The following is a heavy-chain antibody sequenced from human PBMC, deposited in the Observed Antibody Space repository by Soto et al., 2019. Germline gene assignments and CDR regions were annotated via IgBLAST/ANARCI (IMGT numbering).Heavy chain of an antibody. CDR2: IYPGDSDT. V-gene: IGHV5-51*01. CDR1: GYSVASYW. Sequence: XESLKISCKGSGYSVASYWIGWVRQMPGKGLEWMGIIYPGDSDTRYSPSFQGQVTISADKSISTAYLQWSSLKASDTAMYYCARNRPAPPSKYGMDAWGQGTTVTVSS. J-gene: IGHJ6*02. CDR3: ARNRPAPPSKYGMDA.